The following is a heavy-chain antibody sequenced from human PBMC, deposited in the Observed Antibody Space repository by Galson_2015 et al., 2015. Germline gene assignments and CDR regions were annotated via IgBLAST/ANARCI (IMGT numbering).Heavy chain of an antibody. CDR3: ARELKRGPALGY. CDR1: EYTFANNA. V-gene: IGHV1-3*01. J-gene: IGHJ4*02. D-gene: IGHD3-16*01. Sequence: SVKASCKASEYTFANNAMHWVRQAPGQRLEWEGWNNVTNGNTKYAQKFQGRVTINRDTSASSVYMGLSSLRSEDTAVYYCARELKRGPALGYWGQGTLVTVSS. CDR2: NNVTNGNT.